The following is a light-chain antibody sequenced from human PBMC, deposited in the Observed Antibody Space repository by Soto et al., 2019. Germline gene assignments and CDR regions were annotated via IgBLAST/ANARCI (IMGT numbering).Light chain of an antibody. CDR3: QQRHMWPIT. CDR2: DAY. J-gene: IGKJ5*01. Sequence: EVVMTQSPVTRSLSPGERATLSCRASQSFRGLLAWYQQKPGQAPMLLIYDAYNRATGIPPRFSGSGSGTDFTLTISSLEPEDSAVYYCQQRHMWPITFGQGTRLEIK. CDR1: QSFRGL. V-gene: IGKV3-11*01.